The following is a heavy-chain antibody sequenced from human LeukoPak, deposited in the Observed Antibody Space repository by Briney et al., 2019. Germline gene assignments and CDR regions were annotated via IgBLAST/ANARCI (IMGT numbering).Heavy chain of an antibody. V-gene: IGHV3-21*01. CDR3: ARVGSGGAKTDY. CDR2: ISSSSSYI. D-gene: IGHD2-15*01. J-gene: IGHJ4*02. CDR1: GFTFSSYS. Sequence: GGSLRLSCAVSGFTFSSYSMNWVRQAPGKGLEWVSSISSSSSYIYYADSVKGRFTISRDNAKNSLYLQMNSLRAEDTAVYYCARVGSGGAKTDYWGQGTLVTVSS.